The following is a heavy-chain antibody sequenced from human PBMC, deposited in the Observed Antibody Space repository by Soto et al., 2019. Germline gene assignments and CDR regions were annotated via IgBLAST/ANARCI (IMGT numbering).Heavy chain of an antibody. J-gene: IGHJ3*02. CDR2: IYYSGST. D-gene: IGHD1-1*01. Sequence: SETLSLTCTVSGGSISSYYWSWIRQPPGKGLEWIGYIYYSGSTNYNPSLKSRVTISVDTSKNQFSLKLSSVTAADTAVYYCARFQLEADAFDIWGQGTMVTVSS. V-gene: IGHV4-59*01. CDR3: ARFQLEADAFDI. CDR1: GGSISSYY.